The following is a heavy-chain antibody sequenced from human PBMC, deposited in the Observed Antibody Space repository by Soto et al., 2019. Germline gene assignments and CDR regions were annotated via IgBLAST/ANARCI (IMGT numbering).Heavy chain of an antibody. J-gene: IGHJ4*02. CDR1: GFPFSNHA. Sequence: LRLSCSASGFPFSNHAMHWVRQAPGKGLEYVSAINYNGGTTYYVDSVKGRFTISRDNSKNTLYLQMSSLKVEDTAMYHCVTWGGIEARNLDHWGQGTLVTVSS. CDR3: VTWGGIEARNLDH. D-gene: IGHD6-6*01. V-gene: IGHV3-64D*06. CDR2: INYNGGTT.